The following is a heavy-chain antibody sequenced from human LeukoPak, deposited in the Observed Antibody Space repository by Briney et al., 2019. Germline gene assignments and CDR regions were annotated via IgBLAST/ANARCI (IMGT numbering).Heavy chain of an antibody. CDR2: ISTNGGST. CDR1: GFTFSCYA. CDR3: VKSRYQLLPHDY. J-gene: IGHJ4*02. V-gene: IGHV3-64D*06. D-gene: IGHD2-2*01. Sequence: PGGSLRLSCAASGFTFSCYAMHWVRQAPGKGLEYVSGISTNGGSTYYADSVKGRFTISRDNSKNTLYLQMSSLRAEDTAVYYCVKSRYQLLPHDYWGQGTLVTVSS.